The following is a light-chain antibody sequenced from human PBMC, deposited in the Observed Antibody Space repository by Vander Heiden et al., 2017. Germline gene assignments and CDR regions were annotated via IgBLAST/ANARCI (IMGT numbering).Light chain of an antibody. CDR2: GAS. CDR1: QSFSSSY. V-gene: IGKV3-20*01. CDR3: QEYGSSRT. Sequence: EIVLTQSPGTLSLSQGERATLSCRASQSFSSSYLAWYQQKPGQAPRLLIYGASSRATGIPDRFTGSGSGTDFTLTISRLEPEDFAVYFCQEYGSSRTFGQGTKVEVK. J-gene: IGKJ1*01.